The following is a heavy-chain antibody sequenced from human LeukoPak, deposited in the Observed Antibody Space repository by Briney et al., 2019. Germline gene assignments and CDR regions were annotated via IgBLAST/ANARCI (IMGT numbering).Heavy chain of an antibody. CDR1: GYTFTGYY. J-gene: IGHJ5*02. V-gene: IGHV1-2*02. D-gene: IGHD2-2*03. CDR2: INPNSGGT. CDR3: ARVRSRGYCSSTSCYRGHNWFDP. Sequence: GASVKVSCKASGYTFTGYYMHWVRQAPGQGPEWMGWINPNSGGTNYAQKFQGRVTMTRDTSISTAYMELSRLRSDDTAVYYCARVRSRGYCSSTSCYRGHNWFDPWGQGTLVTVSS.